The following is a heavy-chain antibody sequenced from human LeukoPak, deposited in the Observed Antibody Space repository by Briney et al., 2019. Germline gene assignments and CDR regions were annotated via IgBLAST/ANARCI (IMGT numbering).Heavy chain of an antibody. V-gene: IGHV3-7*01. CDR3: ARDEFRPLGY. CDR1: GFSFSNYC. Sequence: GGSLRLSSAASGFSFSNYCMSWVRQAPGNGLEWVANTKEDGSEKYYVDSVKGRFTISRDNAKNSLYLQMNSLRAEDTALYYCARDEFRPLGYWGQGTLVTVSS. J-gene: IGHJ4*02. CDR2: TKEDGSEK.